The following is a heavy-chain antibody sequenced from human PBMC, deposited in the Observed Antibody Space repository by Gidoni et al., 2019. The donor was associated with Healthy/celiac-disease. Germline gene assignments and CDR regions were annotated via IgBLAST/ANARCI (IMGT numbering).Heavy chain of an antibody. D-gene: IGHD2-21*02. CDR3: ARTLVVTAIETTYYYYGMDV. CDR1: GFTVSDYY. Sequence: QVQLVESGGGLVKPGGSLRLSCSASGFTVSDYYMSWIRQAPGKGLEWVSYISSSGSTIYYADSVKGRFTISRDNAKNSLYLQMNSLRAEDTAVYYCARTLVVTAIETTYYYYGMDVWGQGTTVTVSS. CDR2: ISSSGSTI. V-gene: IGHV3-11*01. J-gene: IGHJ6*02.